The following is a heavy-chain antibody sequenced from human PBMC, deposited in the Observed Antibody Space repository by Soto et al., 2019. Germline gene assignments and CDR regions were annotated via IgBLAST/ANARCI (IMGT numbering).Heavy chain of an antibody. CDR1: GYTFTSYG. V-gene: IGHV1-18*01. Sequence: QVQLVQSGAEVKKPGASVKVSCKASGYTFTSYGISWVRQAPGQGLEWMGRISPYNGNTNYAQKLQGRVTMTTDTSATTADMERRSLGSDDTAVYYWPRDGRGTAMGFPAADWFDPWGQGTLVTVSS. CDR2: ISPYNGNT. CDR3: PRDGRGTAMGFPAADWFDP. D-gene: IGHD5-18*01. J-gene: IGHJ5*02.